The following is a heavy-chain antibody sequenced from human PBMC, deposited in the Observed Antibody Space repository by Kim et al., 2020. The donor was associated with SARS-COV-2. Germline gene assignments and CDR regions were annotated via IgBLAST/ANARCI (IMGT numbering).Heavy chain of an antibody. J-gene: IGHJ6*02. D-gene: IGHD4-17*01. V-gene: IGHV3-13*01. CDR3: ARGLRGYYYGMDV. Sequence: PGSVKGRFTISREKAKNSLYLQMNSLRAGDTAVYYCARGLRGYYYGMDVWGQGTTVTVSS.